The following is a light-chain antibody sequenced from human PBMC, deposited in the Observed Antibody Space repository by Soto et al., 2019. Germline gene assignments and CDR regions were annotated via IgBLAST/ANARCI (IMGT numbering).Light chain of an antibody. V-gene: IGKV3-20*01. CDR3: QQYGSSPPIT. J-gene: IGKJ5*01. Sequence: EIVLTQSPGTLSLSPGERATLSCRASHSVSSSYLAWYQQKPGQAPRFLIYGASSRATGIPDRFSGSGSGTDFTLTISRLEPEDFAVHYCQQYGSSPPITFGQGTRLEIK. CDR1: HSVSSSY. CDR2: GAS.